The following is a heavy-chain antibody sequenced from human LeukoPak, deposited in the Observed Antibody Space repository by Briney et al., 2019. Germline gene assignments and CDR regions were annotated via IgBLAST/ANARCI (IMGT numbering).Heavy chain of an antibody. D-gene: IGHD3-3*01. J-gene: IGHJ6*03. CDR3: ASTDHDFWSGYFYMDV. Sequence: ASVKVSCKASGGTFSSYAISWVRQAPGQGLEWMGGIIPIFGTANYAQKFQGRVTITTDESTSTAYMELSSLRSEDTAVYYCASTDHDFWSGYFYMDVWGKGTTVTVSS. V-gene: IGHV1-69*05. CDR1: GGTFSSYA. CDR2: IIPIFGTA.